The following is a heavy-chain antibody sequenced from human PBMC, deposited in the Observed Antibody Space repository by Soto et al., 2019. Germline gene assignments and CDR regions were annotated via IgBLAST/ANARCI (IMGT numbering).Heavy chain of an antibody. J-gene: IGHJ6*02. CDR1: GGTFSSYA. D-gene: IGHD3-10*01. V-gene: IGHV1-69*13. CDR2: IIPIFGTA. Sequence: SVKVSCKASGGTFSSYAISWVRQAPGQGLEWMGGIIPIFGTANYAQKFQGRVTITADESTSTAYMELSSLRSEDTAVYYCARDYGSGSYAPSGRYYYYGMDVWGQVTTVTVSS. CDR3: ARDYGSGSYAPSGRYYYYGMDV.